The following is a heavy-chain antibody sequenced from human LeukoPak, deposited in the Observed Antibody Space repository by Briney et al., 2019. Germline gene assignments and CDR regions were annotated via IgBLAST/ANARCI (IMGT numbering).Heavy chain of an antibody. CDR1: GFTFSSYA. CDR2: ISGSGGST. V-gene: IGHV3-23*01. CDR3: AKDAGELLWFGELYY. Sequence: GGSLRLSCAASGFTFSSYAMSWVRQAPGKGLEWVSAISGSGGSTYYADSVKGRFTISRDKSKNSRYVQMNSLRAEDTAVYYCAKDAGELLWFGELYYWGQGTLVTVSS. J-gene: IGHJ4*02. D-gene: IGHD3-10*01.